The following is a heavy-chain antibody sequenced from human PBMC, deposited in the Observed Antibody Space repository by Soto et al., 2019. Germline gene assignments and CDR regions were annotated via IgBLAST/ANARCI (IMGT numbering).Heavy chain of an antibody. CDR3: AFPATADFDY. D-gene: IGHD6-13*01. V-gene: IGHV4-4*02. CDR2: IYHSGTT. CDR1: GCYLSSTNW. J-gene: IGHJ4*02. Sequence: EILCLTGAVSGCYLSSTNWWTWVRQSTGRRLEWMGEIYHSGTTNYSKSLKSRVNIAVDMSTNHLSLTLISLTAADTAVYYCAFPATADFDYWGKGILVTV.